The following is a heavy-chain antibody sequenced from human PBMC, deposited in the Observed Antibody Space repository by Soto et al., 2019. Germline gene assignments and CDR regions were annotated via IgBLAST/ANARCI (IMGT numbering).Heavy chain of an antibody. J-gene: IGHJ3*02. CDR1: GGSFSGYY. D-gene: IGHD4-17*01. V-gene: IGHV4-34*01. CDR3: ARGNYGDYRGEAIDI. CDR2: INHSGST. Sequence: SETLSLTCAVYGGSFSGYYWSWIRQPPGKGLEWIGEINHSGSTNYNPSLKSRVTISVDTSKNQFSLKLSSVTAADTAVYYCARGNYGDYRGEAIDIWGPGTMVTVSS.